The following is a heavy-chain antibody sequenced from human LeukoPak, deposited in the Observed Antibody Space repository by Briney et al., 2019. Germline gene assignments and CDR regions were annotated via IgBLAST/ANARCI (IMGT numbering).Heavy chain of an antibody. CDR3: ARGVPLYYYYMDV. J-gene: IGHJ6*03. Sequence: GGSLRLSCAAPGFTFSSYSMNWVRQAPGKGLEWVSSISSSSSYIYYADSVKGRFTISRDNAKNSLYLQMNSLRAEDTAVYYCARGVPLYYYYMDVWGKGTTVTVSS. D-gene: IGHD5/OR15-5a*01. CDR2: ISSSSSYI. CDR1: GFTFSSYS. V-gene: IGHV3-21*01.